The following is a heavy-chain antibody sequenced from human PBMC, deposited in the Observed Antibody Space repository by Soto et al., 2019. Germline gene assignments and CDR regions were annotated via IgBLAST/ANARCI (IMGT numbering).Heavy chain of an antibody. CDR1: GYTFTSYA. CDR3: ERSSRYYLIDDY. D-gene: IGHD3-22*01. CDR2: INAGNGNT. Sequence: QVQLVQSGAEEKKPGASVKVSCKASGYTFTSYAMHWVRQAPGQRLEWMGWINAGNGNTKYSQKFQGRVTITRDTAASTAYMELSSLRPQDTAVYYRERSSRYYLIDDYWRQGTLVTVSS. V-gene: IGHV1-3*05. J-gene: IGHJ4*02.